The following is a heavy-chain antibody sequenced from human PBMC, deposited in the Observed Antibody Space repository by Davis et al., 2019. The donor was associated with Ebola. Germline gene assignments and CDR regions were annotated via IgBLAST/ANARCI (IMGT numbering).Heavy chain of an antibody. CDR2: INSDGSST. D-gene: IGHD4-11*01. CDR1: GFTFSNYW. J-gene: IGHJ4*02. Sequence: HTGGSLRLSCAASGFTFSNYWMHWVRQGPGKGLVWVSRINSDGSSTNYADSVKGRFTISRDNSKNTLYLQMNSLRPEDTAVYYCARDSDDYSFDYWGQGTLVTVSS. CDR3: ARDSDDYSFDY. V-gene: IGHV3-74*01.